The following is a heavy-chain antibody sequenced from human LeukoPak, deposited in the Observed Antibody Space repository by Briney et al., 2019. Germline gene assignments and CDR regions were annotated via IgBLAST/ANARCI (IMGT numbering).Heavy chain of an antibody. D-gene: IGHD2-15*01. V-gene: IGHV4-59*01. CDR2: IHYSGST. J-gene: IGHJ3*02. CDR1: GVSISSYY. CDR3: ARDGGI. Sequence: PSETLSLTCTVSGVSISSYYWSWIRQPPGKGLEWIGYIHYSGSTNYNPSLKSRVTISVDTSKNQFSPKVTSVTAADTAVYYCARDGGIWGQGTMVTVSS.